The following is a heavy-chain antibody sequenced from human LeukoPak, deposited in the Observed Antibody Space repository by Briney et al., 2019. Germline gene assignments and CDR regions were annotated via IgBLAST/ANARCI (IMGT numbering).Heavy chain of an antibody. CDR2: ISAYNGNT. D-gene: IGHD6-19*01. CDR1: GYTFTSYG. Sequence: GASVKVSCKASGYTFTSYGISWVRQAPGQGLEWMGWISAYNGNTNYAQKLQGRVTMTTDTSTSTAYMELRSLRSDDTAVYYCATLAGGYSSGWSAFQHWGQGTLVTVSS. J-gene: IGHJ1*01. V-gene: IGHV1-18*01. CDR3: ATLAGGYSSGWSAFQH.